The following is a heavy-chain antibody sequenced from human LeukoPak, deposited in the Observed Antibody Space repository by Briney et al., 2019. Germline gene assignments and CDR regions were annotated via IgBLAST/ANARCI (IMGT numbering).Heavy chain of an antibody. CDR2: TRNKANSYTT. CDR1: GFTFSDHY. Sequence: GGSLRLSCAASGFTFSDHYMDWVRQAPGKGLEWVGPTRNKANSYTTEYAASVKGRFTISRDDSKNSLYLQMNSLKTEDTAVYYCARDTAMEAGAFDIWGQGTMVTVSS. CDR3: ARDTAMEAGAFDI. D-gene: IGHD5-18*01. J-gene: IGHJ3*02. V-gene: IGHV3-72*01.